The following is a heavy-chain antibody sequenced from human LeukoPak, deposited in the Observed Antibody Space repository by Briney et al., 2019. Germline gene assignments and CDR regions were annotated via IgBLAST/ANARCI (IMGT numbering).Heavy chain of an antibody. CDR3: ARNTPRWYFGVFNPPYGMDV. CDR2: ISSSSSYI. V-gene: IGHV3-21*01. CDR1: GFTFSSYS. J-gene: IGHJ6*02. Sequence: GGSLRLSCAASGFTFSSYSMNWVRQAPGKGLEWVSSISSSSSYIYYADSVKGRFTISRDNAKNSLYLQMNSLRAEDTAVYYCARNTPRWYFGVFNPPYGMDVWGQGTTVTVSS. D-gene: IGHD3-3*01.